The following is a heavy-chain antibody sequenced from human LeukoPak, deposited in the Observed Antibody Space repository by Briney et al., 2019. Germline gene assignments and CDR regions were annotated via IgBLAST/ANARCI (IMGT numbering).Heavy chain of an antibody. CDR2: ISSSSSHI. D-gene: IGHD3-10*02. J-gene: IGHJ4*02. CDR3: ARDIGRSTFGPNLDY. V-gene: IGHV3-21*06. CDR1: GFTFSTYS. Sequence: PGGSLRLSCAASGFTFSTYSMNWVRQAPGRGLEWVSAISSSSSHIYYADSVKGRFTIYRDNAKNSLYLQMNSLRAEDTAVYFCARDIGRSTFGPNLDYWGQGTLVTVSS.